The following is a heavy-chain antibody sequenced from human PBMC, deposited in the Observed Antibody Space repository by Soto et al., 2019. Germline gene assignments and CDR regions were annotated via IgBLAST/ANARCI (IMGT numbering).Heavy chain of an antibody. Sequence: QVQLVQSGAEVKKPGSSVTVSCKASGDTFNFYSINWVRQARGLGLEWMGRINPFLSLSNYAPRFQGRVTMTADKSTTTAYMELSSLRSEDTAMYYCASSYGSGYRAFDSWGQGALVTVSS. J-gene: IGHJ4*02. D-gene: IGHD3-10*01. V-gene: IGHV1-69*02. CDR2: INPFLSLS. CDR3: ASSYGSGYRAFDS. CDR1: GDTFNFYS.